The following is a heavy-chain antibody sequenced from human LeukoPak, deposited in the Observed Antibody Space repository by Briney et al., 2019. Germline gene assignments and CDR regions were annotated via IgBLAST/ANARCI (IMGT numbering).Heavy chain of an antibody. Sequence: GESLKISCKGSGYSFISYLIGWVRPMPGRGLEWMGVIYPGDSDTRYSPSFQGQVTISADKSISTAYLQWSSLKASDTAMYYCARLGIGIIPARVLDYWGQGTLVTVSS. CDR2: IYPGDSDT. D-gene: IGHD3-10*01. CDR3: ARLGIGIIPARVLDY. J-gene: IGHJ4*02. CDR1: GYSFISYL. V-gene: IGHV5-51*01.